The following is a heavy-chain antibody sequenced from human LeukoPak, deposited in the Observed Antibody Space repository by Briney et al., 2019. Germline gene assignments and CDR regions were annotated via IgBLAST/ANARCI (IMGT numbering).Heavy chain of an antibody. CDR1: GGSIRSYF. J-gene: IGHJ6*02. CDR2: IYDSGSI. Sequence: SETLSLTCTVSGGSIRSYFWSWIRQSPGKGLEWIGYIYDSGSINYNHSLKSRVTISVDTSKNQFTLKLSSVTAADTAVYYCARDVGSSSWSYYGMDVWGQGTTVTVSS. D-gene: IGHD6-13*01. CDR3: ARDVGSSSWSYYGMDV. V-gene: IGHV4-59*01.